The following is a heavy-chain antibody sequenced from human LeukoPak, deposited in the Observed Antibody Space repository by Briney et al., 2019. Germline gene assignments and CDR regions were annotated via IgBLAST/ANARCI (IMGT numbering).Heavy chain of an antibody. CDR3: AKLGIAAAGTVYSDY. CDR1: GFTFSSYG. Sequence: PGGSLRLSCAASGFTFSSYGMHWVRQAPGKGLEWVAFIRYDGSNKYYADSVKGRFTISRDNSKNTLYLQMNSLRAEDTAVYYCAKLGIAAAGTVYSDYWGQGTLVTVSS. V-gene: IGHV3-30*02. J-gene: IGHJ4*02. D-gene: IGHD6-13*01. CDR2: IRYDGSNK.